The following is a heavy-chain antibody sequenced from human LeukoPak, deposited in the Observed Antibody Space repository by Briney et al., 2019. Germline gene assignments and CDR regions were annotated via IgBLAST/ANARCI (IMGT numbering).Heavy chain of an antibody. V-gene: IGHV3-53*01. D-gene: IGHD3-10*01. Sequence: GGSLRLSCASSGFTVSSNYMSWVRQAPGKGLAWVSVIYSGGSTYYADSVKGRFTISRDNSKNTLYPQMNSLRAEDTAVYYCASGSGSYRTPYYYMDVWGTGTTVTVSS. CDR2: IYSGGST. CDR1: GFTVSSNY. J-gene: IGHJ6*03. CDR3: ASGSGSYRTPYYYMDV.